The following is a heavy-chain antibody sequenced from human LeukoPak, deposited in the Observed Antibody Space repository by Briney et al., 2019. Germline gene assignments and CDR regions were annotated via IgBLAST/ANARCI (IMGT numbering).Heavy chain of an antibody. CDR2: ISSSSSYI. J-gene: IGHJ6*02. V-gene: IGHV3-11*06. CDR3: ARDSIWVHRMDV. D-gene: IGHD2/OR15-2a*01. CDR1: GFTFSDYY. Sequence: GSLRLSCAASGFTFSDYYMSWIRQAPGKGLEWVSSISSSSSYIYYADSVKGRFTISRDNAKNSLYLQMNSLRAEDTAVYHCARDSIWVHRMDVWGQGTTVTVSS.